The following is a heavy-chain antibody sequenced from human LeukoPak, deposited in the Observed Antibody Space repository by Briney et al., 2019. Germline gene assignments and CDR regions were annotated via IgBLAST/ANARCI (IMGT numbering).Heavy chain of an antibody. D-gene: IGHD3-10*01. CDR1: SGSISTSNYY. Sequence: PSETLSLTCTVSSGSISTSNYYWGWVRQPPGKALEWIGNIFYSGSTYYSPSLKSRVTISVDTSKNQFSLKLSSVTAADTAVYYCASLYGSGSDSWGQGTLVTVSS. V-gene: IGHV4-39*07. CDR3: ASLYGSGSDS. CDR2: IFYSGST. J-gene: IGHJ4*02.